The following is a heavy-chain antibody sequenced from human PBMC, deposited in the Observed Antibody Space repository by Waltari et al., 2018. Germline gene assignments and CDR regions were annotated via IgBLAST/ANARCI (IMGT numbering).Heavy chain of an antibody. Sequence: QVQLVQSGAEVKKPGSSVKVSCKASGGTFSSYAISWVRQAPGQGLEWMGGIIPIFGTANYAQKFQGRVTITTDESTSTAYMELSSLRSEDTAVYYCARAPGYCSGGSCYHTPLFDYWGQGTLVTVSS. D-gene: IGHD2-15*01. V-gene: IGHV1-69*05. CDR2: IIPIFGTA. J-gene: IGHJ4*02. CDR1: GGTFSSYA. CDR3: ARAPGYCSGGSCYHTPLFDY.